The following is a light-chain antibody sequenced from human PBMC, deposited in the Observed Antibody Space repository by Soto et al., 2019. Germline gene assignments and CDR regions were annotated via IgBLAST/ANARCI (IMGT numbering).Light chain of an antibody. CDR2: EVT. Sequence: QSALAQPPSASGSPGQSVTISCTGTSSDVGGYNYVSWYRQHPGKALKLLIYEVTKRPSGVPDRFYGSKSGNTASLTVSGLQAEDEADYFCSSYAGSNNYVFGTGTKVTVL. CDR1: SSDVGGYNY. CDR3: SSYAGSNNYV. J-gene: IGLJ1*01. V-gene: IGLV2-8*01.